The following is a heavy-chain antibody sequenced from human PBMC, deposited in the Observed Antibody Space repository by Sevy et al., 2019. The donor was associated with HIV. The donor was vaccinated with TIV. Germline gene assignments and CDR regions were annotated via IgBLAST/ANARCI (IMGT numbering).Heavy chain of an antibody. CDR2: ISSNGDNA. V-gene: IGHV3-30-3*01. D-gene: IGHD1-26*01. CDR1: GFTFRTYA. CDR3: ARGPEWELTSFLSH. Sequence: GGSLRLSCAASGFTFRTYALHWVRQAPGRGLEWLALISSNGDNAFYANSVRGRLTVSRDNSMNTLSLQMSSLTAEDTANSYCARGPEWELTSFLSHWGQGTLVTVSS. J-gene: IGHJ4*02.